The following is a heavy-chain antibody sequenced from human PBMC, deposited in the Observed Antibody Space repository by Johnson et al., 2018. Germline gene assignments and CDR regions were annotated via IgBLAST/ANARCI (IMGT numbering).Heavy chain of an antibody. J-gene: IGHJ4*02. Sequence: VQLVQSGGGVVQPGRSLRLSCAASGFTFSTFAMHWVRQAPGKGLEWVSYIYSSGSTLYADSVKGRFTISRDNAKNSLFLQMNSLRDEDTAVYYCLGDRDGDADMVHGAHWGQGTRVTVSS. CDR2: IYSSGSTL. CDR3: LGDRDGDADMVHGAH. CDR1: GFTFSTFA. V-gene: IGHV3-48*02. D-gene: IGHD5-18*01.